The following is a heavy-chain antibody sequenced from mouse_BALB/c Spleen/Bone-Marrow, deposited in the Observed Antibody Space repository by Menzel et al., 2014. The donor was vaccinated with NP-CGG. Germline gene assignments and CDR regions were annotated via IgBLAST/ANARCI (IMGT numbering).Heavy chain of an antibody. CDR1: GFTFSSYT. J-gene: IGHJ4*01. D-gene: IGHD2-3*01. CDR2: ISSVGIYT. CDR3: TRDLYDGYSYYAMDY. V-gene: IGHV5-6-4*01. Sequence: EVKLVESGGGLVKPGGSLKLSCAASGFTFSSYTMSWVCQTPEKRLEWVATISSVGIYTYYPDSVKGRFTISRDNAKNTLYLQTSSLKSEDTAMYYCTRDLYDGYSYYAMDYWGQGTSVTVSS.